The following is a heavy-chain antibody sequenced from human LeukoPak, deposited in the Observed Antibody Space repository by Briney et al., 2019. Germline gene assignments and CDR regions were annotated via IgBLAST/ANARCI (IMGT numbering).Heavy chain of an antibody. D-gene: IGHD2-2*01. Sequence: GGSLRLSCAASGFTFSSYAMHWVRQAPGKGLEWVAVISYDGSNKYYADSVKGRFTISRDNSKNTLYLQMNSLRAEDTAVFYCARLGYCSSTSCPGDRYGMDVWGQGTTVTVSS. V-gene: IGHV3-30-3*01. J-gene: IGHJ6*02. CDR2: ISYDGSNK. CDR3: ARLGYCSSTSCPGDRYGMDV. CDR1: GFTFSSYA.